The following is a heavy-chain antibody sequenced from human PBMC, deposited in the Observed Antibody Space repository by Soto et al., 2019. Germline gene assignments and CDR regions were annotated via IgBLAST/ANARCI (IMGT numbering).Heavy chain of an antibody. CDR3: ARLGAGIAVAGGMDY. J-gene: IGHJ4*02. D-gene: IGHD6-19*01. CDR1: GFTFSSYS. Sequence: GGSLRLSCAASGFTFSSYSMNWVRQAPGKGLEWVSYISSSSSTIYYADSVKGRFTISRDNARNSLYLQMNSLRAEDTAVYYCARLGAGIAVAGGMDYWGQGTLVTVSS. CDR2: ISSSSSTI. V-gene: IGHV3-48*01.